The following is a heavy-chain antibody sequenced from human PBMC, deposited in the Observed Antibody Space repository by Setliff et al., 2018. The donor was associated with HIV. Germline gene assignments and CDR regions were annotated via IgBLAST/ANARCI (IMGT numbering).Heavy chain of an antibody. V-gene: IGHV3-7*01. CDR2: IKQDGSEK. J-gene: IGHJ4*02. CDR3: ARDPGSGWYVNRYLDY. D-gene: IGHD6-19*01. Sequence: GGSLRLSCAASGFMFGVDWMSWVRQTPGKGLEWVANIKQDGSEKYYVDSVTGRFTISRDNAKNSLYLQMNSLRAEDTAVYYCARDPGSGWYVNRYLDYWGQGTLVTVSS. CDR1: GFMFGVDW.